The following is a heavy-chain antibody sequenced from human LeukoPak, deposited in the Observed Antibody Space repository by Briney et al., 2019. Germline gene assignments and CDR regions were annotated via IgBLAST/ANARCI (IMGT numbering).Heavy chain of an antibody. CDR2: ISYDGSDK. V-gene: IGHV3-30*18. D-gene: IGHD6-19*01. J-gene: IGHJ4*02. CDR1: GFTFTNYV. Sequence: PGGSLRLSCAASGFTFTNYVIHWVRQTPAKGLEWVAVISYDGSDKHYADSVRGRFTISRDNSKNALYLQMNSLRAEDTAVYYCAKDVSVAGTGGDYWGQGTLVTVSS. CDR3: AKDVSVAGTGGDY.